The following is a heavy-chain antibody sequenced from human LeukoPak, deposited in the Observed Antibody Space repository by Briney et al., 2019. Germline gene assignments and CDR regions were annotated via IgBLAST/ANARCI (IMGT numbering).Heavy chain of an antibody. J-gene: IGHJ4*02. D-gene: IGHD4-11*01. CDR2: IYYSGST. CDR1: GGSISSYY. CDR3: ARAEINDYSRY. V-gene: IGHV4-59*08. Sequence: SETLSLTCTVSGGSISSYYWSWIRQPPGKGLEWIGYIYYSGSTNYNPSLKSRVSLSIDTSKNQFSLKLTSVTAADTAVYYCARAEINDYSRYWGQGIPVIVSS.